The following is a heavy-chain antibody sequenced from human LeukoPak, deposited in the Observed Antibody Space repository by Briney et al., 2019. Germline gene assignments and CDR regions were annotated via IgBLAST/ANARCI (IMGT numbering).Heavy chain of an antibody. V-gene: IGHV4-38-2*02. Sequence: SETLSLTCTVSGYSISSGYYWGWIRQPPGKGLEWIGSIYHSGSTYYNPSLKSRVTISVDTSKDQISLKLSSVTAADTAVYYCARDYGDYPNWFDPWGQGTLVTVSS. CDR2: IYHSGST. CDR3: ARDYGDYPNWFDP. D-gene: IGHD4-17*01. CDR1: GYSISSGYY. J-gene: IGHJ5*02.